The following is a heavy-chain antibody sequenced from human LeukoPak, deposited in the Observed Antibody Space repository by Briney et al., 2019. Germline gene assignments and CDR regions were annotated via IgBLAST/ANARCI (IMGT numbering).Heavy chain of an antibody. Sequence: SETLSLTCTLSDDSISDYYRGWIRQPPGKGLEWIGYFHNSGTSTYNPSLKSRVTISADTSKNQFSLKLNSLTTADTAVYYCTRGAGWLIDSWGQGILVTVSS. D-gene: IGHD5-12*01. V-gene: IGHV4-59*01. CDR3: TRGAGWLIDS. CDR2: FHNSGTS. CDR1: DDSISDYY. J-gene: IGHJ5*01.